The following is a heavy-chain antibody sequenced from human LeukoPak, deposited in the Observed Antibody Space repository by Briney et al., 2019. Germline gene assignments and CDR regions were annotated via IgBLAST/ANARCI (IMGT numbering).Heavy chain of an antibody. D-gene: IGHD3-3*01. J-gene: IGHJ4*02. CDR1: GGSISSSSYY. CDR3: ASLTYYDFWSGYFFDY. Sequence: SETLPLTCTVSGGSISSSSYYWGWIRQPPGKGLEWIGSIYYSGSTYYNPSLKSRVTISVDTSKNQFSLKLSSVTAADTAVYYCASLTYYDFWSGYFFDYWGQGTLVTVSS. CDR2: IYYSGST. V-gene: IGHV4-39*01.